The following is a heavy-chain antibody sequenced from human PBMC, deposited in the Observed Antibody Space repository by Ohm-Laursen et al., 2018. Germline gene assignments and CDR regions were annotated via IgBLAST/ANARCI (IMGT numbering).Heavy chain of an antibody. V-gene: IGHV4-4*07. CDR2: IYTSGTT. CDR1: GGSISAYY. D-gene: IGHD2-8*01. J-gene: IGHJ4*02. Sequence: SETLSLTCTVSGGSISAYYWSWIRQPAGKGLEWIGRIYTSGTTNYNPSLKSRVTMSLDTSKNQFSLKLSSVTAADTAVYYCVRESKINNGDGYHLDYWGQGILVTVSS. CDR3: VRESKINNGDGYHLDY.